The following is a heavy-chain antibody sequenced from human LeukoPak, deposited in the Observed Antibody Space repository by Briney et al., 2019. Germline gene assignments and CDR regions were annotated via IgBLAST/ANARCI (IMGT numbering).Heavy chain of an antibody. CDR1: GFTFSRYA. D-gene: IGHD2-15*01. Sequence: PGGSLRLSCAASGFTFSRYAMSWVRQAPGKGLEWVSVISGSGGSTYYADSVKGRFTISRDNSKSTLYLQMNSLRAEDTAVYYCAKDYCSGGSCYSGLDYWGQGTLVTVSS. CDR3: AKDYCSGGSCYSGLDY. V-gene: IGHV3-23*01. J-gene: IGHJ4*02. CDR2: ISGSGGST.